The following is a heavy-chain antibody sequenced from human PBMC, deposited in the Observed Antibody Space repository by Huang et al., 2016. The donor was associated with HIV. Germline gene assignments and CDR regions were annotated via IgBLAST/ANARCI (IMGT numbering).Heavy chain of an antibody. D-gene: IGHD3-22*01. Sequence: QVHLVQSGAEGKKPGASVRVSCKASGYTFTDYFLHWVRQAPGQGLGWMGWMNPNSGDKNYAQKCQDRVTMTRDTFINTAYMELRRLTSDDTAVYYCSTSGEFYDSSGVLDYWGQGTLVIVST. J-gene: IGHJ4*02. V-gene: IGHV1-2*02. CDR1: GYTFTDYF. CDR2: MNPNSGDK. CDR3: STSGEFYDSSGVLDY.